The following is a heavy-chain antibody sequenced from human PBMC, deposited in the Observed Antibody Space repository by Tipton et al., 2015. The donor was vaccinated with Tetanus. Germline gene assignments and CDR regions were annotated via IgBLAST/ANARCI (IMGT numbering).Heavy chain of an antibody. J-gene: IGHJ4*02. V-gene: IGHV4-59*01. CDR3: ARLTEVVSRSGWAFDF. Sequence: TLSLTCSVSGGSITPYYWTWIRQPPGKGLEWIGYIFYGGATNYNPSLGSRLTISVDTSKNQFSLKLTSVTAADTAVYYCARLTEVVSRSGWAFDFWGQGALVTVSS. CDR1: GGSITPYY. D-gene: IGHD2-15*01. CDR2: IFYGGAT.